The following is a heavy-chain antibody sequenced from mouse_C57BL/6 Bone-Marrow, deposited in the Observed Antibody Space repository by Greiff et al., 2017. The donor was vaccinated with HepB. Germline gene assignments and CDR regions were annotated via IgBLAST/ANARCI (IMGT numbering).Heavy chain of an antibody. J-gene: IGHJ2*01. Sequence: VQLQQSGAELVKPGASVKISCKASGYAFSSYWMNWVKQRPGKGLEWIGQIYPGDGDTNYNGKFKGKATLTADTSSSTAYMQLSSLTSEDSAVYFCARAPSYYGSLDYWGQGTTLTVSA. V-gene: IGHV1-80*01. D-gene: IGHD1-1*01. CDR3: ARAPSYYGSLDY. CDR1: GYAFSSYW. CDR2: IYPGDGDT.